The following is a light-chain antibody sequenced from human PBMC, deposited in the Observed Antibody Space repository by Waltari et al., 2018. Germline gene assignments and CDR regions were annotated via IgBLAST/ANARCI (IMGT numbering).Light chain of an antibody. CDR1: QSVSSNY. CDR2: GSS. J-gene: IGKJ2*01. Sequence: EIVLTQSPGTLSLSPGERATLSCRASQSVSSNYLPWYQQGPGQAPRLLIHGSSSRATGIPDRFSGSGSGTDFTLTISRLEPEDFAVYYCQQYGRSWNTFGQGTKLEIK. CDR3: QQYGRSWNT. V-gene: IGKV3-20*01.